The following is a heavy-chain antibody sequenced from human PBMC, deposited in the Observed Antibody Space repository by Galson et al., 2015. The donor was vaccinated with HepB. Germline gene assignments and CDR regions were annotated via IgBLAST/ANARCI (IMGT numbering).Heavy chain of an antibody. V-gene: IGHV1-18*01. J-gene: IGHJ3*02. CDR3: ARDPKPRGVAFSPNRAFDI. Sequence: SVKVSCKASGYTFTSYGISWVRQAPGQGLEWMGWISAYNGNTNYAQKLQGRVTMTTDTSTSTAYMELRSLRSDDTAVYYCARDPKPRGVAFSPNRAFDIWGQGTMVTVSS. CDR2: ISAYNGNT. CDR1: GYTFTSYG. D-gene: IGHD3-10*01.